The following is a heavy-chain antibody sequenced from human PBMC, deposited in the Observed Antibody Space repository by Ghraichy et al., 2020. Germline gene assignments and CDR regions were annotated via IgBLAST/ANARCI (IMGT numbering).Heavy chain of an antibody. CDR2: INAGNGNT. CDR1: GYTFTSYA. D-gene: IGHD2-15*01. J-gene: IGHJ6*02. V-gene: IGHV1-3*01. Sequence: ASVKVSCKASGYTFTSYAMHWVRQAPGQRLEWMGWINAGNGNTKYSQKFQGRVTITRDTSASTAYMELSSLRSEDTAVYYCAREGYCSGGSCYYSYYGMDAWGQGTTVTVSS. CDR3: AREGYCSGGSCYYSYYGMDA.